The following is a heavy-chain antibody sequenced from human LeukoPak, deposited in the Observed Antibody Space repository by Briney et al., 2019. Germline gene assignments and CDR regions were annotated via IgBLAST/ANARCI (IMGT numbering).Heavy chain of an antibody. CDR3: ARVLRYDFWSAYYFDY. J-gene: IGHJ4*02. V-gene: IGHV1-18*01. CDR2: ISAXNGNT. CDR1: GYTXTXYG. D-gene: IGHD3-3*01. Sequence: ASVKVSCKASGYTXTXYGISXVXXXPGXGLEWVGWISAXNGNTNYAQKLQGRVTMTTDTSTSTAYMELRSLRSDDTAVYYCARVLRYDFWSAYYFDYWGQGTLVTVSS.